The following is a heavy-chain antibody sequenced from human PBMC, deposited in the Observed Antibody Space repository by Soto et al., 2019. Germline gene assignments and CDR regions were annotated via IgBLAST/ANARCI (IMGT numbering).Heavy chain of an antibody. Sequence: GGSLRLSCAASGFTFSSYAMSWVRQAPGKGLEWVSAISGSGGSTYYADSVKGRFTISRDNSKNTLYLQMNSLRAEDTAVYYCAKDRTPYGDTPDFQHWGQGTLVTVSS. V-gene: IGHV3-23*01. J-gene: IGHJ1*01. CDR1: GFTFSSYA. CDR3: AKDRTPYGDTPDFQH. D-gene: IGHD4-17*01. CDR2: ISGSGGST.